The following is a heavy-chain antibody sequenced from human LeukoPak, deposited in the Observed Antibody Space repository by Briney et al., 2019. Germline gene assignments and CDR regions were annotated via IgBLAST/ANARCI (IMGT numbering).Heavy chain of an antibody. Sequence: GGSLRLSCAASGFTFSNYAMNWVRQAPGKGLEWVSPIGSGGNTYYADSVKGRFTISRDNSKNTLHLQMNSLKAEDTALYYCAKREVATSKYFDSWGQGTLVTVSS. D-gene: IGHD5-12*01. CDR2: IGSGGNT. CDR1: GFTFSNYA. J-gene: IGHJ4*02. CDR3: AKREVATSKYFDS. V-gene: IGHV3-23*01.